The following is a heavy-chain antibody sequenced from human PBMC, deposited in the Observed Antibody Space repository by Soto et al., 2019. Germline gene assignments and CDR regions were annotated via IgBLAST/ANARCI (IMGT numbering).Heavy chain of an antibody. D-gene: IGHD2-2*01. J-gene: IGHJ6*02. CDR3: ARGDVVVXAAMNWSVGYYYYGMDV. CDR1: GYTFTGCY. CDR2: INPNSGGT. V-gene: IGHV1-2*04. Sequence: AAVKVSCKASGYTFTGCYMHWVRQAPGQGLEWMGWINPNSGGTNYAQKFQGWVTMTRDTSISTAYMELSRLRSDDTAVYYCARGDVVVXAAMNWSVGYYYYGMDVWGQGTTVTVSS.